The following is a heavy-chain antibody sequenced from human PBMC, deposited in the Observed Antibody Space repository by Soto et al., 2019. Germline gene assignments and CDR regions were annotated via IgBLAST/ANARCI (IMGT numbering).Heavy chain of an antibody. J-gene: IGHJ6*02. V-gene: IGHV1-2*04. Sequence: SVKGSCKASGYSFTDSHIHWVRQAPGQGLEWLGRINPKSGGTSTAQKFQGWVTMTTDTSISTASMELTRLTSDDTAIYYCARGDSTDCSNGVCSFFSKHDTHVWG. CDR3: ARGDSTDCSNGVCSFFSKHDTHV. CDR1: GYSFTDSH. D-gene: IGHD2-8*01. CDR2: INPKSGGT.